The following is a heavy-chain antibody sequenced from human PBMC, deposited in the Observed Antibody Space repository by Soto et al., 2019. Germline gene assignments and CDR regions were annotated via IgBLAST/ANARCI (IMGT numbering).Heavy chain of an antibody. CDR1: GFTFSSFG. CDR3: ADQLLFH. CDR2: ITSDSSTR. D-gene: IGHD2-2*01. Sequence: GGSLRLSCAVSGFTFSSFGVNWVRQAPGKGLEWISYITSDSSTRHYADFVKGRFTISRDNAKNTLYLQMNSLRAEDTAVYYCADQLLFHWGQGTLVTVSS. V-gene: IGHV3-48*01. J-gene: IGHJ4*02.